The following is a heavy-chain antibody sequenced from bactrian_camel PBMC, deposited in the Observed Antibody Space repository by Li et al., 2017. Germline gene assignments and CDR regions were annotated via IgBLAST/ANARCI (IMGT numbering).Heavy chain of an antibody. CDR2: VASDNLV. Sequence: VQLVESGGGSVQAGGSLRLSCPLSGFTSSSYAVGWFRQVEGKEREGVAVVASDNLVSCANPVKGRFTISTDSGKNNLYLEMSRLKPEDTARYYCAVLSQFNHCRGVVVGIWQQYASWGQGTQVTVS. CDR1: GFTSSSYA. CDR3: AVLSQFNHCRGVVVGIWQQYAS. D-gene: IGHD6*01. V-gene: IGHV3S59*01. J-gene: IGHJ4*01.